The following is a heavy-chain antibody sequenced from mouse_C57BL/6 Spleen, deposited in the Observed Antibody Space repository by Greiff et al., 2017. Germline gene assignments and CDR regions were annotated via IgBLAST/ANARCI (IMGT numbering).Heavy chain of an antibody. D-gene: IGHD1-1*01. V-gene: IGHV1-42*01. CDR1: GYSFTGYY. J-gene: IGHJ2*01. CDR3: ARKWLPGFDY. Sequence: EVQLQQSGPELVKPGASVKISCKASGYSFTGYYMNWVKQSPEKSLEWIGEINPSTGGTTYNQKFKAKATLTVDKSSSTAYMQLKSLTSEDSAVYYCARKWLPGFDYWGQGTTLTVSS. CDR2: INPSTGGT.